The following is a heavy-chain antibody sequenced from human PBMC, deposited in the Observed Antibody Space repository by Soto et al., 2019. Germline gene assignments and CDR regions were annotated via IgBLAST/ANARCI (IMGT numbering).Heavy chain of an antibody. CDR3: ARGSSSPTGYYYYGMDV. CDR2: INTGNGNT. V-gene: IGHV1-3*04. Sequence: ASVKVSCKASGYTFTSYAMHWVRQAPGQRLEWMGWINTGNGNTKYSQKFQGRVTITRDTSASTAYMELSSLRSEDTAVYYCARGSSSPTGYYYYGMDVWGQGTTVTVSS. J-gene: IGHJ6*02. D-gene: IGHD6-6*01. CDR1: GYTFTSYA.